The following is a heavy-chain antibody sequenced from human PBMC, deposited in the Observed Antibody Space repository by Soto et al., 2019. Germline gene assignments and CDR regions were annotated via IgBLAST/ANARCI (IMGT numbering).Heavy chain of an antibody. Sequence: SETLSLTCTVSGGSISSSSYYWGWIRQPPGKGLEWIGSIYYSGSTYYNPSLKSRVTISVGTSKNQFSLKLSSVTAADTAVYYCARQLIVVVPDAFDIWGQGTMVTVSS. J-gene: IGHJ3*02. D-gene: IGHD3-22*01. CDR2: IYYSGST. CDR1: GGSISSSSYY. CDR3: ARQLIVVVPDAFDI. V-gene: IGHV4-39*01.